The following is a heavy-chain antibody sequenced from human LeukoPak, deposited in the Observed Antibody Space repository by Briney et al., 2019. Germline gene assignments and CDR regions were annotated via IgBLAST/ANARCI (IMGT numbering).Heavy chain of an antibody. Sequence: PGGSLRLSCTTSGFTFGDYAMSWVRQAPGKGLEWVGFIRSKPYGGTTDYAASVKGRFTISRDDSKSIAYLQMNSLKSEDSAVYYCARGFNRGEYRYDWFYPWGQGALVTVSS. D-gene: IGHD3-16*02. CDR3: ARGFNRGEYRYDWFYP. CDR2: IRSKPYGGTT. CDR1: GFTFGDYA. J-gene: IGHJ5*02. V-gene: IGHV3-49*04.